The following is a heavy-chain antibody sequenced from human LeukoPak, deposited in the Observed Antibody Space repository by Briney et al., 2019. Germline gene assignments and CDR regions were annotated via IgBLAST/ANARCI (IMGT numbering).Heavy chain of an antibody. CDR1: GGSISSYY. V-gene: IGHV4-4*07. CDR3: ARWLQLGSDY. D-gene: IGHD5-24*01. J-gene: IGHJ4*02. Sequence: SETLSLTCTVSGGSISSYYWSRIRQPAGKGLEWIGRIYTSGNTNYNPSLKSRVTMSVDTSKNQFSLRLSSVTAADTAVYYCARWLQLGSDYWGQGTLVTVSS. CDR2: IYTSGNT.